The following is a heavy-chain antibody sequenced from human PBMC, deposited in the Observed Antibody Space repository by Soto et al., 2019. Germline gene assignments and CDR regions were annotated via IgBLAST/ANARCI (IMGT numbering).Heavy chain of an antibody. CDR2: INAGNGNT. J-gene: IGHJ4*02. Sequence: QVQLVQSGAEVKKPGASVKVSCKASGYTFTSYAMHWVRQAPGQRLEWMGWINAGNGNTKYSQKFQGRVTITRDTPASTAYMELSSLRSKDTAVYCCASSFPAPAAIGYGGRGPLVTVPP. CDR1: GYTFTSYA. D-gene: IGHD2-2*02. V-gene: IGHV1-3*01. CDR3: ASSFPAPAAIGY.